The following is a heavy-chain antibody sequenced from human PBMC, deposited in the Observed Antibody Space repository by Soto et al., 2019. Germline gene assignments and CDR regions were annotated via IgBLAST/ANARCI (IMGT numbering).Heavy chain of an antibody. Sequence: SETLSLTCAVYGGSFGGYYWSWIRQPPGKGLEWIGEINHSGSTNYNPSLKSRVTISVDTSKNQFSLKLSSVTAADTAVYYCARGKKMTTVTTFDYWGQGTLVTVS. CDR3: ARGKKMTTVTTFDY. CDR1: GGSFGGYY. CDR2: INHSGST. D-gene: IGHD4-17*01. V-gene: IGHV4-34*01. J-gene: IGHJ4*02.